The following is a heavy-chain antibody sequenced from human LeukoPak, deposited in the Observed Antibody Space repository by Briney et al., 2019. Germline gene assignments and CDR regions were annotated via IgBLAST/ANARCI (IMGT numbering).Heavy chain of an antibody. D-gene: IGHD5-12*01. J-gene: IGHJ4*02. V-gene: IGHV4-30-2*01. CDR1: GGSITSGGYP. CDR2: IYHSVTT. CDR3: ARAHSGYYYFDY. Sequence: TSQTLSLTCAVSGGSITSGGYPWSWVRQPPGTALEWIGYIYHSVTTHYNPSLKSRVSISVDRSKNQFSLKLNSVTAADTAVYYCARAHSGYYYFDYWGQGTLVTVSS.